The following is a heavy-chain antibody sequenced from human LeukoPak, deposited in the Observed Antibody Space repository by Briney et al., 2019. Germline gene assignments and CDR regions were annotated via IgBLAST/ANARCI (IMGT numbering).Heavy chain of an antibody. CDR1: GFIFSSYE. D-gene: IGHD2-21*02. J-gene: IGHJ6*02. CDR3: ARGHATARYYYYGMDV. CDR2: IYSGGST. V-gene: IGHV3-53*04. Sequence: GGSLRLSCAASGFIFSSYEMNWVRQAPGKGLEWVSVIYSGGSTYYADSVKGRFTISRHNSKNTLYLQMNSLRAEDTAVYYCARGHATARYYYYGMDVWGQGTTVTVSS.